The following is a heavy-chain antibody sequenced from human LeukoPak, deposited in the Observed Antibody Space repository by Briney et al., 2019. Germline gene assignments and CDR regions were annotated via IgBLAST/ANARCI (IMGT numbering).Heavy chain of an antibody. CDR3: ARDPGYGSGWYRCFDC. CDR1: GSTFSSYE. J-gene: IGHJ4*02. CDR2: ISPSASTI. V-gene: IGHV3-48*03. Sequence: PGGSLRLSCAASGSTFSSYEMNWVRQAPGKGLEWVSYISPSASTIYYADSVKGRFTISRDNAKNSLYLQMNSLRAEDSAIYYCARDPGYGSGWYRCFDCWGQGTLVTVSS. D-gene: IGHD6-19*01.